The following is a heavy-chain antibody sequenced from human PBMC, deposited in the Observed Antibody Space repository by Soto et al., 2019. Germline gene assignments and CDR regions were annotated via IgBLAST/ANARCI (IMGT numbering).Heavy chain of an antibody. Sequence: EVQLVQSGAEVKKPGESLKISCKGSGYSFTSYWIGWVRQMPGKGLEWMGIIYPGDSDTRYSPSFQGQVTISADKSISTAYLQWSSRKASDTAMYYCARGETIFGVVIPRCDYWGQGTLVTVSS. CDR1: GYSFTSYW. CDR2: IYPGDSDT. J-gene: IGHJ4*02. CDR3: ARGETIFGVVIPRCDY. V-gene: IGHV5-51*03. D-gene: IGHD3-3*01.